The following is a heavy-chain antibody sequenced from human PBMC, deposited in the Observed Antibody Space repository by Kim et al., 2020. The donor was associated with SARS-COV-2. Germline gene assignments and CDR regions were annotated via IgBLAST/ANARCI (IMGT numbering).Heavy chain of an antibody. Sequence: GGSLRLSCAASGFTFDDYAMHWVRQAPGKGLEWVSGISWNSGSIGYADSVKGRFTISRDNAKNSLYLQMNSLRAEDTALYYCAKDISSSPPGIAVAWGQG. CDR3: AKDISSSPPGIAVA. J-gene: IGHJ1*01. V-gene: IGHV3-9*01. CDR1: GFTFDDYA. CDR2: ISWNSGSI. D-gene: IGHD6-19*01.